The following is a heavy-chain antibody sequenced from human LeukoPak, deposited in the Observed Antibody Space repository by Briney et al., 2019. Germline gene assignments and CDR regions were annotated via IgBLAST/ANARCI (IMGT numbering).Heavy chain of an antibody. J-gene: IGHJ4*02. CDR1: GFTFSSYA. CDR2: ISGSGGST. Sequence: GGSLRLSCAASGFTFSSYAMSWVRQAPGKGLEWVSAISGSGGSTYYADSVKGRFTISRDNSKNALYLQMNSLRAEDTAVYYCAKGYSGYSYGYYFNYWGQGTLVTVSS. D-gene: IGHD5-18*01. V-gene: IGHV3-23*01. CDR3: AKGYSGYSYGYYFNY.